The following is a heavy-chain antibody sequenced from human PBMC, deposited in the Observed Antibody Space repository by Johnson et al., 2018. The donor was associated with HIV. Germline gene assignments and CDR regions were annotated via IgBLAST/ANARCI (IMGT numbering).Heavy chain of an antibody. CDR2: INWNGATT. CDR3: ARDVKYYDSSGYYSDAFDL. CDR1: GFTFDDFG. V-gene: IGHV3-20*04. D-gene: IGHD3-22*01. J-gene: IGHJ3*01. Sequence: EQLVESGGSVERPGGSLRLSCVASGFTFDDFGMSWVRQAPGKGLEWVSGINWNGATTGYADSVQGRFTISRDNAKKSLYLQVNSLRGEDTALYYCARDVKYYDSSGYYSDAFDLWGQGTLVTVSS.